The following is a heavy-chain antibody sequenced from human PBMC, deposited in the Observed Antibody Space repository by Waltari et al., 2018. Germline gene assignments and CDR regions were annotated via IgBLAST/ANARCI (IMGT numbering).Heavy chain of an antibody. J-gene: IGHJ5*02. V-gene: IGHV1-24*01. CDR2: FDPEDGET. CDR3: ATVVMITFGGVIVRGHNWFDP. Sequence: QVQLVQSGAEVKKPGASVKVSCKVSGYTLTELSMHWVRQAPGKGLEWMGGFDPEDGETIYAQKFQGRVTMTEDTSTDTAYMELSSLRSEDTAVYYCATVVMITFGGVIVRGHNWFDPWGQGTLVTVSS. CDR1: GYTLTELS. D-gene: IGHD3-16*02.